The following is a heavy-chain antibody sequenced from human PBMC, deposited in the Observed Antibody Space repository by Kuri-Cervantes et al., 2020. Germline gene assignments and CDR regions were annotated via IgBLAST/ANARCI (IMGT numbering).Heavy chain of an antibody. Sequence: ASVKVSCKASGYTFTGYYMHWVRQAPGQGLEWMGWINPNSGGTNYAQKFQGRVTMTRDTSISTAYMELTRLRSDDTAVYYCASEVPTVTTGFDYWGQGTLVTVSS. J-gene: IGHJ4*02. CDR3: ASEVPTVTTGFDY. V-gene: IGHV1-2*02. D-gene: IGHD4-17*01. CDR1: GYTFTGYY. CDR2: INPNSGGT.